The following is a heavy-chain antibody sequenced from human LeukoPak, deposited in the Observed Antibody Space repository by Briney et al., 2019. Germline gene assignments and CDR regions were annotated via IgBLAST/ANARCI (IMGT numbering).Heavy chain of an antibody. CDR2: ISTYNDNT. CDR3: ARVVFEVGFQFDF. Sequence: ASVKVSCKASVYTFNNYGMNWVRQAPGQGLEGMGWISTYNDNTNYAQKLQGRVTMTTDTSTSKEYMELRSLTSDDTAVYYCARVVFEVGFQFDFWGQGTLVTVSS. CDR1: VYTFNNYG. V-gene: IGHV1-18*01. D-gene: IGHD1-26*01. J-gene: IGHJ4*02.